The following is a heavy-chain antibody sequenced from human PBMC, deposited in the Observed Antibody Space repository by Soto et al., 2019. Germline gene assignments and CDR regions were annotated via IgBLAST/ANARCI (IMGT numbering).Heavy chain of an antibody. CDR2: IYYGGST. CDR3: AKNWNWGSLVH. D-gene: IGHD7-27*01. V-gene: IGHV4-59*08. Sequence: PSETLSLTCTVSGDSIGTDYWSWIRQSPGKGLEWIGFIYYGGSTNYNPSLKSRVTISVDTPKNQFSLKLSSVTAADTAVYYCAKNWNWGSLVHWGQGALLTVSS. CDR1: GDSIGTDY. J-gene: IGHJ4*02.